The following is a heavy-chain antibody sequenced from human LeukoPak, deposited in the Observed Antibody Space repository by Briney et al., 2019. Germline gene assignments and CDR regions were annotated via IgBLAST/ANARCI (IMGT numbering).Heavy chain of an antibody. CDR3: ARFYANEWELPH. J-gene: IGHJ4*02. V-gene: IGHV3-30*04. D-gene: IGHD1-26*01. CDR2: ISYDGSNK. Sequence: GGSLRLSCAASGFTFSSYAMHWVRQAPGKGLEWVAPISYDGSNKYYADSVKGRFTISRDNSKNTLYLQMNSLRAEDTAVYYCARFYANEWELPHWGQGTLVTVSS. CDR1: GFTFSSYA.